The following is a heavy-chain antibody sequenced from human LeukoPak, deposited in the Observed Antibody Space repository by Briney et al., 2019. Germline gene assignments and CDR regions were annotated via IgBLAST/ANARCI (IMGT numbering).Heavy chain of an antibody. CDR2: NYPGDSDT. CDR3: ARSSYSSSSKFDY. J-gene: IGHJ4*02. D-gene: IGHD6-6*01. Sequence: GESLKISCKGSGYSFATYWIGWVRQMPGKGLEWMGINYPGDSDTTYSPSFQGQVTMSADKSISTAYLQWSSLKASDTAMYYCARSSYSSSSKFDYWGQGTLVTVSS. V-gene: IGHV5-51*01. CDR1: GYSFATYW.